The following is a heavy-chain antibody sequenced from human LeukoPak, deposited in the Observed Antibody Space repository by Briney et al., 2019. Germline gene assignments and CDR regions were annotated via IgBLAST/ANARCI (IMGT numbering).Heavy chain of an antibody. CDR2: VSSDGTNK. CDR1: GFTFNIYA. Sequence: GGSLRLSCAASGFTFNIYAMHWVRQSPGKGLEWVAVVSSDGTNKYYADSVKGRFTISRDNSRNTLSLQMNSLRPEDTAVYYSARVGDYVDGMDVWGQGATVTVSS. V-gene: IGHV3-30-3*01. D-gene: IGHD4-17*01. CDR3: ARVGDYVDGMDV. J-gene: IGHJ6*02.